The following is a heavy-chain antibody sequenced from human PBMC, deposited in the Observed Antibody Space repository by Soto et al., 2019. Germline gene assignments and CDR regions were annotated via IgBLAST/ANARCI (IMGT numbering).Heavy chain of an antibody. CDR3: ARDRYSSNWYHFDS. Sequence: QVQLQESGPGLVKPSETLSLTCTVSGGSINNDYWSWIRQPAGKGLTWIGRIYSTGNTNYNPPLKSRVTMSVDPSKNQISLKLSSVTAADTAVYYCARDRYSSNWYHFDSWGQGTLVTVSS. J-gene: IGHJ4*02. D-gene: IGHD6-13*01. CDR1: GGSINNDY. V-gene: IGHV4-4*07. CDR2: IYSTGNT.